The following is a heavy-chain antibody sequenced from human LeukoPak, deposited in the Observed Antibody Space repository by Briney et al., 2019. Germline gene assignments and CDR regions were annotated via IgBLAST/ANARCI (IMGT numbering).Heavy chain of an antibody. CDR3: ARSPQKGYDFWSGYYPYYYGMDV. CDR2: IYYSGST. CDR1: GGSISSSSYY. J-gene: IGHJ6*02. Sequence: SETLSLTCTVSGGSISSSSYYWGWIRQPPGKGLEWIGSIYYSGSTNYDPSLKSRVTMSVDTSKNQFSLKLSSVTAADTAVYYCARSPQKGYDFWSGYYPYYYGMDVWGQGTTVTVSS. V-gene: IGHV4-39*07. D-gene: IGHD3-3*01.